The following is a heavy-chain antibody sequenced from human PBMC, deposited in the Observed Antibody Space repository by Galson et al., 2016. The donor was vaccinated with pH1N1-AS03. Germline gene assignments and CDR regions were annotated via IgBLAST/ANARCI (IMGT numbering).Heavy chain of an antibody. Sequence: SLRLFCAASGFTFSSYAMYWVRQAPGKGLEYVSVISGNGVSTYYANSVKGRFTISRDNSKNTLYLQMGSLRAEDMAVYYCARGPVSYSNYWFPPPDYWGQGTLVTVSS. J-gene: IGHJ4*02. CDR3: ARGPVSYSNYWFPPPDY. CDR1: GFTFSSYA. D-gene: IGHD6-13*01. CDR2: ISGNGVST. V-gene: IGHV3-64*01.